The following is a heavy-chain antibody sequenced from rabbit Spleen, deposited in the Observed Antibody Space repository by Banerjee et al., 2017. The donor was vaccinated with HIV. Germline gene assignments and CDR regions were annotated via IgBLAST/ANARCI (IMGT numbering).Heavy chain of an antibody. D-gene: IGHD1-1*01. CDR1: GFSFSSSYY. V-gene: IGHV1S40*01. CDR3: ARDLVAVIGWNFGL. CDR2: IYTSSGST. Sequence: QSLEESGGDLVKPGASLTLTCTASGFSFSSSYYMCWVRQAPGKGLQWIACIYTSSGSTYYASWVNGRFTISKTSSTTVTLQMTSLTAADTATYFCARDLVAVIGWNFGLWGQGTLVTVS. J-gene: IGHJ3*01.